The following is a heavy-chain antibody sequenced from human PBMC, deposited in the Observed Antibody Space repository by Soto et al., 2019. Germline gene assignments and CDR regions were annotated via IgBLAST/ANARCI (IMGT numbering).Heavy chain of an antibody. D-gene: IGHD2-15*01. J-gene: IGHJ4*01. CDR2: INHSGST. Sequence: QVQLQQWGAGLLKPSETLSLTCAVYGGSFSGYYWSWIRQPPGKGLEWIGEINHSGSTNYNPSLKSRVTISVDTSKNQFSLKLSSVTAADTAVYYCAREGYCSGGSCYSRTLDYWGHGTLVTVSS. CDR3: AREGYCSGGSCYSRTLDY. CDR1: GGSFSGYY. V-gene: IGHV4-34*01.